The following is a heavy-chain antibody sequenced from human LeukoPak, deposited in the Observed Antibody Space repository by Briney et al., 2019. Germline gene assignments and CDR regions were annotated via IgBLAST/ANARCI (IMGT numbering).Heavy chain of an antibody. Sequence: GGSLRLSCAASGFTFSTYAMHWVRQAPGKGLEWVEVISYDGSNKYYADSVKGQFTISRDNSKNTLYLQMNSLRAEDTAVYYCARDTDYYGSGSYFDSWGQGTLVTVSS. CDR2: ISYDGSNK. D-gene: IGHD3-10*01. CDR3: ARDTDYYGSGSYFDS. V-gene: IGHV3-30*04. CDR1: GFTFSTYA. J-gene: IGHJ4*02.